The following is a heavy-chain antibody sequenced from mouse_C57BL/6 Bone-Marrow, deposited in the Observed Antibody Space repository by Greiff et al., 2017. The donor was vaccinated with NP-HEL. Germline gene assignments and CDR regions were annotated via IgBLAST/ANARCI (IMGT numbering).Heavy chain of an antibody. V-gene: IGHV5-17*01. CDR2: ISSGSSTI. CDR3: AFESWFAY. Sequence: DVHLVESGGGLVKPGGSLKLSCAASGFTFSDYGMHWVRQAPEKGLEWVAYISSGSSTIYYADTVKGRFTISRDNAKNTLFLQMTSLRSEDTAMYYCAFESWFAYWGQGTLVTVSA. J-gene: IGHJ3*01. CDR1: GFTFSDYG.